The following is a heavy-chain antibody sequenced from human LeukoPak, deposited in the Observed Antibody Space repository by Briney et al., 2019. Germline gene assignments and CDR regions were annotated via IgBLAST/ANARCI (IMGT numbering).Heavy chain of an antibody. J-gene: IGHJ4*02. CDR3: ARDVAY. CDR2: ISSSSSTI. V-gene: IGHV3-48*01. Sequence: GGSLRLSCAASGFTFSSYSMNWVRQAPGKGLEWVSYISSSSSTIYYADSVKGRFTISRDNAKNSLCLQMNSLRAEDTAVYYCARDVAYWGQGTLVTVSS. D-gene: IGHD5-12*01. CDR1: GFTFSSYS.